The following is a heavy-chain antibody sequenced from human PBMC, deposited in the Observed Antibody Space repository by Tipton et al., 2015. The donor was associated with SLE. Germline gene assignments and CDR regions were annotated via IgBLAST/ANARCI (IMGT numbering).Heavy chain of an antibody. Sequence: TLSLTCTVSGGSISSYYWSWIRQPPGKGLEWIGEINHSGSTNYNPSLKSQVTISVDTSKNQFSLKLSSVTAADTAVYYCARFVGRVWFDPWGQGTLVTVSS. J-gene: IGHJ5*02. D-gene: IGHD6-6*01. CDR3: ARFVGRVWFDP. CDR2: INHSGST. CDR1: GGSISSYY. V-gene: IGHV4-34*01.